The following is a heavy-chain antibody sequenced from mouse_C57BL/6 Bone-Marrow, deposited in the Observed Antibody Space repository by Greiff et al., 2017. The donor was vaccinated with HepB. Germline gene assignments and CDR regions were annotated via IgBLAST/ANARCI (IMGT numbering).Heavy chain of an antibody. Sequence: VQLKESGAELVRPGASVKLSCTASGFNIKDDYMHWVKQRPEQGLEWIGWIDPENGDTEYASKFQGKATITADTSSNTAYLQLSSLTSEDTAVYYCTTLYYYFDYWGQGTTLTVSS. CDR1: GFNIKDDY. D-gene: IGHD2-12*01. V-gene: IGHV14-4*01. CDR3: TTLYYYFDY. J-gene: IGHJ2*01. CDR2: IDPENGDT.